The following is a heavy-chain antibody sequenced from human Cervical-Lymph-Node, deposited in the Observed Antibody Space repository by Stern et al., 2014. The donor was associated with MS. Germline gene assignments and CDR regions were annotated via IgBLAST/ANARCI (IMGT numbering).Heavy chain of an antibody. CDR2: IYPGDPEA. Sequence: EVQLVQSGAELIRPGESLKISCKGSGFKFSIYWIAWVRPMPGKGLEWMGIIYPGDPEARYSPSFQGQVTMSADKSTSTAYLQWSSLNASDTAMYFCARQTTAWASDVWGQGTLVTVSS. D-gene: IGHD1-14*01. J-gene: IGHJ4*02. CDR3: ARQTTAWASDV. V-gene: IGHV5-51*01. CDR1: GFKFSIYW.